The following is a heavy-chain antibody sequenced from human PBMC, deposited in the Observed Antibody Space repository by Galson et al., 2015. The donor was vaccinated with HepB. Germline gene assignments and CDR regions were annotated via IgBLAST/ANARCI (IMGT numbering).Heavy chain of an antibody. CDR1: GFPFSTYG. V-gene: IGHV3-23*01. D-gene: IGHD6-6*01. CDR3: AKDRNSTSPGTYGMDV. CDR2: ISGSGGTT. Sequence: SLRLSCAASGFPFSTYGMSWVRQAPGKGLEWVSAISGSGGTTYYADSVRGRFTISRDNTKRTLYLQMNRLRGEDTALYYCAKDRNSTSPGTYGMDVWGQGTTVTVFS. J-gene: IGHJ6*02.